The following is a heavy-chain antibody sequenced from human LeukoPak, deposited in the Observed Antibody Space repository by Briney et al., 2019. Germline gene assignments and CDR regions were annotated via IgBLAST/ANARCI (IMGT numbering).Heavy chain of an antibody. V-gene: IGHV4-59*12. CDR1: GGSISSYY. Sequence: SKTLSLTCTVSGGSISSYYWSWIRQPPGKGLEWIGYIYYSGSTNYNPSLKSRAIILIDTAKNHVSLNLSSVTAADTAVYYCARSDGYGLVGIWGQGTMVTVSS. D-gene: IGHD3-10*01. CDR3: ARSDGYGLVGI. CDR2: IYYSGST. J-gene: IGHJ3*02.